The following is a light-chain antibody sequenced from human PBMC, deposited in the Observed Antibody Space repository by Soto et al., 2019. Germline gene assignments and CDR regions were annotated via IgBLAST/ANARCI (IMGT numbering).Light chain of an antibody. CDR3: QHHGSSARTFT. CDR2: GAS. Sequence: EIVLTQSPGTLSLSPGERATLTCRASQSITSRYLAWYQQKPGQAPRRLIYGASIRASGISDRFSGSGSGTDFTLTISCLEAEDFAVYYCQHHGSSARTFTFGPGTQVD. CDR1: QSITSRY. J-gene: IGKJ3*01. V-gene: IGKV3-20*01.